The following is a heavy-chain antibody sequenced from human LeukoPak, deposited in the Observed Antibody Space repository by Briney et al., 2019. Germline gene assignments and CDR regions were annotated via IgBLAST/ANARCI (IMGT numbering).Heavy chain of an antibody. CDR2: IYDSGST. D-gene: IGHD1-26*01. V-gene: IGHV4-59*08. Sequence: PSETLSLTCSVSGGSVSSYYWSWIRQAPGKGLEWIGYIYDSGSTNYNPSLKSRVTIPVDTSKNQFSLKLSSVTAADTAVYYCARGLSYGKPRFDYWGQGTLVTVSS. J-gene: IGHJ4*02. CDR3: ARGLSYGKPRFDY. CDR1: GGSVSSYY.